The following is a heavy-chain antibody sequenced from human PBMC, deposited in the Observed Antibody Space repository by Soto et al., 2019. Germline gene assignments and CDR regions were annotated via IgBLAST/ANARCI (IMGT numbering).Heavy chain of an antibody. J-gene: IGHJ4*02. CDR2: ISAYNGNT. Sequence: ASVKVSCKASGYTFTSYGISWVRQAPGQGLEWMGWISAYNGNTNYAQKLQGRVTMTTDTSTSTAYMELRSLRSDDTAVYYCARRGRFGELLPDFDYWGQGTLVTVSS. CDR1: GYTFTSYG. CDR3: ARRGRFGELLPDFDY. D-gene: IGHD3-10*01. V-gene: IGHV1-18*01.